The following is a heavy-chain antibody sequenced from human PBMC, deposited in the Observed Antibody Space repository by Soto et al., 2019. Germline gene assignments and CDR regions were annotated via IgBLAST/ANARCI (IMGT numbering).Heavy chain of an antibody. V-gene: IGHV3-11*06. CDR3: VRGGGGGLFEH. D-gene: IGHD2-21*01. Sequence: PGGSLRLSCATSRFPFNDYYMTWIRQAPGKGLEWLSHISPKSTFRNYADSVKGRFTISRDNTESSLFLQMNSLGVDDTAVYSCVRGGGGGLFEHWGQGVLVTVSS. CDR1: RFPFNDYY. J-gene: IGHJ4*02. CDR2: ISPKSTFR.